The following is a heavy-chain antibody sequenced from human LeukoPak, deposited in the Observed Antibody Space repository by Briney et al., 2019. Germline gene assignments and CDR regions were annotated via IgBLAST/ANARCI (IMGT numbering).Heavy chain of an antibody. CDR1: SGSISSGSYY. CDR2: IYTSGST. CDR3: ARYSSSWYGELDY. J-gene: IGHJ4*02. D-gene: IGHD6-13*01. Sequence: SQTLSLTCTVSSGSISSGSYYWSWIRQPAGKGLEWIGRIYTSGSTYYSPSLKSRVTVSVDTSKNQFSLKLSSVTAADTAVYYCARYSSSWYGELDYWGQGTLVTVSS. V-gene: IGHV4-61*02.